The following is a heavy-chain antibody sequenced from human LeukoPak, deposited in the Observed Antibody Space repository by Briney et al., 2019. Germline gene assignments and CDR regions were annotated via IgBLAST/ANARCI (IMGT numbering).Heavy chain of an antibody. CDR2: INPNSGGT. CDR1: GYTFTGYY. V-gene: IGHV1-2*06. D-gene: IGHD3-3*01. CDR3: ARSGYDFVYYYYGMDV. J-gene: IGHJ6*02. Sequence: ASVTVSCKASGYTFTGYYMHWVRQAPGQGLEWMGRINPNSGGTNYAQKFQGRVTMTRDTSISTAYMELSRLRSDDTAVYYCARSGYDFVYYYYGMDVWGQGTTVTVSS.